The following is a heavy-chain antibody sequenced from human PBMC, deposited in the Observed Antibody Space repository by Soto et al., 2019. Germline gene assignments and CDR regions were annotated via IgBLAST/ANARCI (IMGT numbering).Heavy chain of an antibody. CDR2: IIPIFGTA. CDR1: GGTFSSYV. D-gene: IGHD3-22*01. CDR3: ARDDSSGYIALNNWFDP. Sequence: QVQLVQSGAEVKKPGSSVKVSCKASGGTFSSYVISWVRQAPGQGLEWMGGIIPIFGTANYAQKFQGRVTITADESTSTAYMELSSLRSEDTAVYYCARDDSSGYIALNNWFDPWGQGTLVTVSS. J-gene: IGHJ5*02. V-gene: IGHV1-69*01.